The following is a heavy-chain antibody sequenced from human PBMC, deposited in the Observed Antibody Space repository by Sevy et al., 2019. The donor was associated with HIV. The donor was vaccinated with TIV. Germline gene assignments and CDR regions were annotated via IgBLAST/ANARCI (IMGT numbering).Heavy chain of an antibody. D-gene: IGHD6-19*01. J-gene: IGHJ4*02. Sequence: SETLSLTCAVSAYSISSDYYWGWVRQPTGKGLEWIGSIYHSGYSYYNPSFKSRVTISVNTSKNQFSLKLSSVTAADTAVYYCARAIGTQVAGLYYFDYWGQGTLVTVSS. V-gene: IGHV4-38-2*01. CDR1: AYSISSDYY. CDR3: ARAIGTQVAGLYYFDY. CDR2: IYHSGYS.